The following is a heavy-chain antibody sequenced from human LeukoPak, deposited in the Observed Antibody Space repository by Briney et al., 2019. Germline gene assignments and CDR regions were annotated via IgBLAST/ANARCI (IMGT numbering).Heavy chain of an antibody. CDR2: ISSDSSYI. CDR3: ARIMITVTTSDY. J-gene: IGHJ4*02. Sequence: PGGSLRLSCAASGFTFSSYAMNWVRQAPGKGLEWVSSISSDSSYIYYADSVKGRFTISRDNAKNSLYLQVNSLRAEDTAVYYCARIMITVTTSDYWGQGTLVTVSS. CDR1: GFTFSSYA. D-gene: IGHD4-17*01. V-gene: IGHV3-21*01.